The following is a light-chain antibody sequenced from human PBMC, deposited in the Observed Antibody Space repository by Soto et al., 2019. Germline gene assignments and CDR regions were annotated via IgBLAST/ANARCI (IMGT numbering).Light chain of an antibody. CDR3: CSYAGTYTPVV. CDR2: EVI. CDR1: SRDVGGYDY. J-gene: IGLJ2*01. Sequence: QSAPTQPRSVSGSPGQSVTISCTGTSRDVGGYDYVSWYQQSPGKAPKLIIYEVIERPSGVPDRFSGSKSGNTASLTISGLEGEDEGDYFCCSYAGTYTPVVFGGGTKVTVL. V-gene: IGLV2-11*01.